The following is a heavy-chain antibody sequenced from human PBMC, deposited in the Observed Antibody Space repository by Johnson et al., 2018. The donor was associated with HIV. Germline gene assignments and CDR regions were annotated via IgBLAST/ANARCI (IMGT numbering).Heavy chain of an antibody. J-gene: IGHJ3*02. CDR2: IYSGGST. V-gene: IGHV3-66*01. D-gene: IGHD2-2*02. CDR3: AVGKYCGSTSCYMEDAFDI. Sequence: VQLVESGGGLVQPGGSLRLSCAASGFTVSSNYMSWVRQAPGKGLEWVSVIYSGGSTYYADSVKGRFTISRDNSKNTLYLQMNSLRAEDTAVYYCAVGKYCGSTSCYMEDAFDIWGQGTMVTVSS. CDR1: GFTVSSNY.